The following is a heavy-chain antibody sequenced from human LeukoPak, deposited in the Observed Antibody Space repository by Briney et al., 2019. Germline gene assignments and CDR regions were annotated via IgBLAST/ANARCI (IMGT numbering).Heavy chain of an antibody. CDR2: INPSNCET. Sequence: ESLRISCEASGYSFTIYWIGWVRQASGKGPEWLVIINPSNCETKYIPSFQGRVTISVDTSVTTAYLKLSSLQTSDTAIYYCARHLYDDILPGTTPPDYWGQGTLVTISS. J-gene: IGHJ4*02. CDR1: GYSFTIYW. CDR3: ARHLYDDILPGTTPPDY. D-gene: IGHD3-9*01. V-gene: IGHV5-51*01.